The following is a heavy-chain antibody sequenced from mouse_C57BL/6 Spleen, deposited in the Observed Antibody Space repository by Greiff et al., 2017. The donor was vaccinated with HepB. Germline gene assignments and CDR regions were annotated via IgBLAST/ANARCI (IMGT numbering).Heavy chain of an antibody. V-gene: IGHV1-80*01. Sequence: QVQLQQSGAELVKPGASVKISCKASGYAFSSYWMNWVKQRPGKGLEWIGQIYPGDGDTNYNGKFKGKATLTADKSSSTAYMQLSSLTSEDSAVYFCAREGYGTGALDYWGQGTSVTVSS. J-gene: IGHJ4*01. D-gene: IGHD2-10*02. CDR2: IYPGDGDT. CDR3: AREGYGTGALDY. CDR1: GYAFSSYW.